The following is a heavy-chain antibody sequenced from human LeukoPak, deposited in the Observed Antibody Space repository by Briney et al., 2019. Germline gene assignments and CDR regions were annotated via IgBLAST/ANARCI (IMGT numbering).Heavy chain of an antibody. CDR1: GFTFSSYA. CDR2: ISGSGGST. D-gene: IGHD2-2*02. V-gene: IGHV3-23*01. Sequence: GGSLRLSCAASGFTFSSYAISWVRQAPGKGLEWVSAISGSGGSTYYADSVKGRFTISRDNSKNTLYLQMNSLRAEDTAVYYCAKLFYIVVVPAAISAWGQGTLVTVSS. J-gene: IGHJ5*02. CDR3: AKLFYIVVVPAAISA.